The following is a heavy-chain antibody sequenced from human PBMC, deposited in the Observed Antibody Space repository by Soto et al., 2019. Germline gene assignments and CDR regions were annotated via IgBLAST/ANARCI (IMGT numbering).Heavy chain of an antibody. CDR3: ARSIPYCSSTSCYTSWFDP. J-gene: IGHJ5*02. CDR1: GGTFSSYA. V-gene: IGHV1-69*13. CDR2: IIPIFGTA. Sequence: SVKVSCKASGGTFSSYAISWVRQAPGQGLEWMGGIIPIFGTASYAQKFQGRVTITADESTSTAYMELSSLRSEDTAVYYCARSIPYCSSTSCYTSWFDPWGQGTLVTVSS. D-gene: IGHD2-2*02.